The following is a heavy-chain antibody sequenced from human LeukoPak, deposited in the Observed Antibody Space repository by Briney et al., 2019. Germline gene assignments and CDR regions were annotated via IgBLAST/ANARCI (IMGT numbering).Heavy chain of an antibody. D-gene: IGHD2-2*01. Sequence: GGSLRLSCAASGFSFSSYGMRWVRQAPGKGLEWVGDIWYDGSHTYYADSVKGRFTISRDNSMNTLYMQMNSLRGEDAAVYYCVRGGYCSGTSCAHYDGMDVWGQGTTVTVSS. J-gene: IGHJ6*02. CDR1: GFSFSSYG. CDR3: VRGGYCSGTSCAHYDGMDV. CDR2: IWYDGSHT. V-gene: IGHV3-33*01.